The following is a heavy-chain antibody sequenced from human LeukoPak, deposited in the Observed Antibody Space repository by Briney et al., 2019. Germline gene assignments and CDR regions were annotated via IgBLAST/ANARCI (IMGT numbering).Heavy chain of an antibody. CDR2: ISSSSSTI. CDR3: AELGITMIGGV. CDR1: GFMFADYG. J-gene: IGHJ6*04. V-gene: IGHV3-48*04. D-gene: IGHD3-10*02. Sequence: GGSLRLSCAASGFMFADYGMTWVRQVPGKGLEWVSYISSSSSTIYYADSVKGRFTISRDNAKNSLYLQMNSLRAEDTAVYYCAELGITMIGGVWGKGTTVTISS.